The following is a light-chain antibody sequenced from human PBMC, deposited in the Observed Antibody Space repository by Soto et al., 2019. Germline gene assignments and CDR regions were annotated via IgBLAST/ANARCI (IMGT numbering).Light chain of an antibody. CDR3: QLYDNLPLT. J-gene: IGKJ4*01. Sequence: IQMSQSTSSLSASVGDRVTITCQASQDIKNYLNWYQQKSGKAPKLLIYDASDLETGVPSRFSGSGSGTDFTFTINSRQPEDIASYYCQLYDNLPLTIGGGTKVDIK. CDR1: QDIKNY. V-gene: IGKV1-33*01. CDR2: DAS.